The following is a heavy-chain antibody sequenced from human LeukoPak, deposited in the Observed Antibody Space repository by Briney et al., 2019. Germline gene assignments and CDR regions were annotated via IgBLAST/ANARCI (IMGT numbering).Heavy chain of an antibody. CDR1: GIPFSSYA. CDR3: ARSQGGYCDY. CDR2: ITSNGGST. V-gene: IGHV3-64*01. Sequence: GGSLRHSCEASGIPFSSYAMYWFRQAPGKGLEYVSAITSNGGSTFYANSVEGRFTISRDNSKNTLFLQMGSLRAEDMAVYYCARSQGGYCDYWGQGTLVTVSS. J-gene: IGHJ4*02.